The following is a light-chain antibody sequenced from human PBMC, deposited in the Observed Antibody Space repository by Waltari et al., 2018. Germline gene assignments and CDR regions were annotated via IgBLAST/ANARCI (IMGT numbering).Light chain of an antibody. J-gene: IGLJ3*02. CDR3: SSYGGSNNFVL. CDR1: SSDLGSYKY. Sequence: QSALTQPPSASGSPGQSVTISCTGTSSDLGSYKYVSWYHQHPGKAPKLIIYDVSKRPSGVSDRFSGSKSGSTASLTVSGLQAEDGADYYCSSYGGSNNFVLFGGGTKLTVL. CDR2: DVS. V-gene: IGLV2-8*01.